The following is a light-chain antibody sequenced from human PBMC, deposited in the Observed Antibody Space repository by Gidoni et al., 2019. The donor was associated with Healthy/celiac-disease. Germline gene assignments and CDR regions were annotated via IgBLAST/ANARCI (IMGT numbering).Light chain of an antibody. J-gene: IGKJ5*01. V-gene: IGKV4-1*01. CDR1: QSVLFRSNNTNY. Sequence: DIVMTQSPDPLAVSLGERATINCKSSQSVLFRSNNTNYLAWYQQKPGQPPKLLIYWASTRESGVPDRFSGSGSGTDFTLTISSLQAEDVAVYYCQQYYSTPITFGQGTRLEIK. CDR2: WAS. CDR3: QQYYSTPIT.